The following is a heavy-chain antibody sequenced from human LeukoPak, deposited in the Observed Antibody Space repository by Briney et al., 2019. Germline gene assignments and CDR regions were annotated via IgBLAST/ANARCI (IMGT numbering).Heavy chain of an antibody. CDR3: ARDPVSRGDFYDY. Sequence: GASVKVSCKASGYTFTNYDISWVRQAPGQGLEWMGWISAYNGNRNYAQKLQGRVTMTTNTSTSTAYMELRSLRSDDTAVYYCARDPVSRGDFYDYWGQGTLVTVSS. CDR1: GYTFTNYD. J-gene: IGHJ4*02. V-gene: IGHV1-18*01. CDR2: ISAYNGNR. D-gene: IGHD2-21*02.